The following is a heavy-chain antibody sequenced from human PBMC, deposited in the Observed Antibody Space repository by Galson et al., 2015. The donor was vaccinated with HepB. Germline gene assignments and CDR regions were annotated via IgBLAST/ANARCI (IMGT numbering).Heavy chain of an antibody. CDR1: GFTFSSYA. J-gene: IGHJ4*02. D-gene: IGHD6-13*01. CDR2: ISGSGGST. CDR3: AKDQGIAAVENYFDY. Sequence: SLRLSCAASGFTFSSYAMSWVRQAPGKGLEWVSAISGSGGSTYYAGSVKGRFTISRDNSKNTLYLQMNSLRAEDTAVYYCAKDQGIAAVENYFDYWGQGTLVTVSS. V-gene: IGHV3-23*01.